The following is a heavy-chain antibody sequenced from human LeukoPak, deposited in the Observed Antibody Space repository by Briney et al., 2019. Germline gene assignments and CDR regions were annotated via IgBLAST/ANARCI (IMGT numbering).Heavy chain of an antibody. Sequence: ASVKVSCKASGYTFTSYAMNWVRQAPGQGLEWMGWINTNTGNPTYAQGFTGRFVFSLDTSVSTAYLQISSLKAEDTAVYYCAGGSDPIAAASDFDYWGQGTLVTVSS. CDR1: GYTFTSYA. CDR3: AGGSDPIAAASDFDY. J-gene: IGHJ4*02. V-gene: IGHV7-4-1*02. CDR2: INTNTGNP. D-gene: IGHD6-13*01.